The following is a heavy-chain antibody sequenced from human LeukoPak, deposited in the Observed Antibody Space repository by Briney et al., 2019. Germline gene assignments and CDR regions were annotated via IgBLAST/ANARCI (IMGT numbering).Heavy chain of an antibody. V-gene: IGHV3-23*01. CDR2: ISAGGGST. CDR1: GFTFSSYA. Sequence: PGGSLRLSCAASGFTFSSYAMSWVRQAPGKGLEWVSAISAGGGSTYYGDSVKGRFTISRDNSKNTLYLQMNSLRAEDTAIYYCAKESANWGYNRFDPWGQGTLVTVSS. J-gene: IGHJ5*02. CDR3: AKESANWGYNRFDP. D-gene: IGHD7-27*01.